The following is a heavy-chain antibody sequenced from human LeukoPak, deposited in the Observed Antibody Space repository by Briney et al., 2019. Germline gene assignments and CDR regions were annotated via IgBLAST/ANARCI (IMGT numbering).Heavy chain of an antibody. CDR2: ISYDGSNK. Sequence: GGSLRLSCAASGFTFSSYGMHWVRQAPGKGLEWVAVISYDGSNKYYADSVKGRFTISRDNSKNTLYLQMNSLRAEDTAVYYCASRGNWFDPWGQGTLVTVSS. V-gene: IGHV3-30*03. J-gene: IGHJ5*02. CDR1: GFTFSSYG. CDR3: ASRGNWFDP.